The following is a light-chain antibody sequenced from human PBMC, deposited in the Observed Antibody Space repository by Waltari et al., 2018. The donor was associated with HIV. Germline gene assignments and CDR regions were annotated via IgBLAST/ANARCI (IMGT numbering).Light chain of an antibody. J-gene: IGKJ4*01. Sequence: IVLTQSPGTLSLSPGERATLSCRASQSVRTRYFTWYQQKPGQAPRLLIYGASTRAAGVPARFSGSGSGTDFSLIISRLEPEDFAVYYCQQFGSSALTFGGGTKVEIK. CDR3: QQFGSSALT. V-gene: IGKV3-20*01. CDR1: QSVRTRY. CDR2: GAS.